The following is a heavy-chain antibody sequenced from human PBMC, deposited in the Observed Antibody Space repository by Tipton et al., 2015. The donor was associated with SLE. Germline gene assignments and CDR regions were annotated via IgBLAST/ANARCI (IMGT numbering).Heavy chain of an antibody. J-gene: IGHJ4*02. V-gene: IGHV4-4*07. D-gene: IGHD2-2*01. CDR1: GGSISRYY. Sequence: TLSLTCTVSGGSISRYYWGWIRQPAGKGLEWIGRIYTGGNTKYNPPPESRVTLSVDASKDQFSLRLTSVTAADTAVYYCVVCSPSSCSYFDYWGQGRLVTVSS. CDR2: IYTGGNT. CDR3: VVCSPSSCSYFDY.